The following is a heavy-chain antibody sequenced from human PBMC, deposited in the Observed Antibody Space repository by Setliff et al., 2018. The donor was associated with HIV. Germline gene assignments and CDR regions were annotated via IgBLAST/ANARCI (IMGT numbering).Heavy chain of an antibody. CDR1: GFTVSSNY. D-gene: IGHD6-13*01. CDR3: ARDDDNSIGTRFDP. V-gene: IGHV3-53*01. CDR2: IYSGGST. J-gene: IGHJ5*02. Sequence: GGSLRLSCAASGFTVSSNYMSWVRQAPGKGLEWVSVIYSGGSTYYAYSVKGRSTISRDNSKNTRYLQMNSLIADDTALYYCARDDDNSIGTRFDPWGQGILVTVSS.